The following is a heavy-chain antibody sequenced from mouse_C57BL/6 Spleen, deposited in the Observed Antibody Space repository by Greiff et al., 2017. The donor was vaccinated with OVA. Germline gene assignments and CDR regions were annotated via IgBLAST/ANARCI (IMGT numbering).Heavy chain of an antibody. J-gene: IGHJ2*01. V-gene: IGHV1-69*01. CDR2: IDPSDSYT. CDR3: ARSGYGSSYEDY. D-gene: IGHD1-1*01. Sequence: VQLQQPGAELVMPGASVKLSCKASGYTFTSYWMHWVKQRPGQGLEWIGEIDPSDSYTNYNQKFKGKSTLTVDKSSSTAYMQLSSLTSEDSAVYYCARSGYGSSYEDYWGQGTTLTVSS. CDR1: GYTFTSYW.